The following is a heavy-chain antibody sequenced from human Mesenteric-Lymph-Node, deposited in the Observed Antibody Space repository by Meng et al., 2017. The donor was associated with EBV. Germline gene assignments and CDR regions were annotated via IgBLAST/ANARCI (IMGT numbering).Heavy chain of an antibody. Sequence: QPQRQESGPGLVKPSETLSLTCTVSGGSISSRSYFWGWIRQPPGKGLEWIGSIYYSGSTYYNPSLKSRVTMSVDTSKNQFSLKLSSVTAADTAVYYCARVVLAATVYFFDYWGQGTLVTVSS. V-gene: IGHV4-39*01. CDR1: GGSISSRSYF. J-gene: IGHJ4*02. D-gene: IGHD4-17*01. CDR2: IYYSGST. CDR3: ARVVLAATVYFFDY.